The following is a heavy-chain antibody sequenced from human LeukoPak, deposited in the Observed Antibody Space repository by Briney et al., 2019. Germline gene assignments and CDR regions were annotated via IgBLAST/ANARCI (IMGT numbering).Heavy chain of an antibody. J-gene: IGHJ4*02. Sequence: GGSLRLSCAASGFTFSSNYMNWVRQAPGKGLEWVSVIYSGGPTYYADSVKGRFTISRDNSKNTLYLQMNSLRAEDTAVYYCARVRESSSWYERYFDYWGQGTLVTVSS. CDR1: GFTFSSNY. V-gene: IGHV3-66*01. D-gene: IGHD6-13*01. CDR3: ARVRESSSWYERYFDY. CDR2: IYSGGPT.